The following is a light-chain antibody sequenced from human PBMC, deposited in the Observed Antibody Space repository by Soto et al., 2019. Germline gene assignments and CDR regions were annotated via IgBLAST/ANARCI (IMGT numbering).Light chain of an antibody. CDR3: MQALQTPIT. V-gene: IGKV2-28*01. CDR1: HSLLHSNGYNY. CDR2: LGS. J-gene: IGKJ5*01. Sequence: TAMTQSPLSLPVTPGEPASISFRSSHSLLHSNGYNYLDWYLQKPGQSPQLLIYLGSNRASGVPDRFSGSGSGTDFTLKISRVEAEDVGVYYCMQALQTPITFGQGTRLEIK.